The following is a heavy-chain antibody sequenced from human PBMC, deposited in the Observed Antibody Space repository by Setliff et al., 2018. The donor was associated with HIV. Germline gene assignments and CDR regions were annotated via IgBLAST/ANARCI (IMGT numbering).Heavy chain of an antibody. D-gene: IGHD3-22*01. CDR1: GGSFSGYC. Sequence: KPSETLSLTCAVYGGSFSGYCWSWIRQPPGKGLEWIGEINHSGSTKYNPSLKSRVTISVDTSKKQFSLKLSSVTAADTAVYYCARGFSGHYSFTGYMDVWGKGTTVTVSS. J-gene: IGHJ6*03. V-gene: IGHV4-34*01. CDR2: INHSGST. CDR3: ARGFSGHYSFTGYMDV.